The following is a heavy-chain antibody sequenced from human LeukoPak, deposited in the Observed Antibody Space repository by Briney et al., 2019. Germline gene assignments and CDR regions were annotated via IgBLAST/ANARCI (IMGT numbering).Heavy chain of an antibody. Sequence: PSETLSLTCTVSGGSISSYYWSWIRQPPGKGLEWIGYIYYSGSTNYNPSLKSRVTISVDTSKNQFSLKLSSVTAADTAVYYCARVSITMIVVVPFGAFDIWGQGTMVTVSS. CDR3: ARVSITMIVVVPFGAFDI. D-gene: IGHD3-22*01. CDR1: GGSISSYY. V-gene: IGHV4-59*01. CDR2: IYYSGST. J-gene: IGHJ3*02.